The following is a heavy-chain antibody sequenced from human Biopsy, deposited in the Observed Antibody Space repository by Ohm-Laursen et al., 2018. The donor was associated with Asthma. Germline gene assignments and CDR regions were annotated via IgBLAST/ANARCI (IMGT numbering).Heavy chain of an antibody. CDR1: GYTFTSYY. D-gene: IGHD4-17*01. CDR3: ARGGYYGDRRHHNGLDV. CDR2: INPSGGST. Sequence: SVKVSCKASGYTFTSYYMHWVRQAPGQGLEWMGIINPSGGSTSYAQKFQGRVTMTSDTSTSTVYMELTSLRKEDTAAYYCARGGYYGDRRHHNGLDVWGQGTTVTVSS. J-gene: IGHJ6*02. V-gene: IGHV1-46*01.